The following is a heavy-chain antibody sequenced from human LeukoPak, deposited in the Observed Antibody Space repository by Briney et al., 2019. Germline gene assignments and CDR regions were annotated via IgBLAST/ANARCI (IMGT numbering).Heavy chain of an antibody. CDR1: GGSISTYY. D-gene: IGHD3-22*01. V-gene: IGHV4-59*08. J-gene: IGHJ6*03. CDR3: ARAGPYDSSGYYYQYYYYMDV. CDR2: IYYTGST. Sequence: SETLSLTCTLSGGSISTYYWSWVRQPPGKGLEWIGYIYYTGSTDYNPSLKSRVTMSVDTSKNQFSLKLSSVTAADTAVYYCARAGPYDSSGYYYQYYYYMDVWGKGTTVTISS.